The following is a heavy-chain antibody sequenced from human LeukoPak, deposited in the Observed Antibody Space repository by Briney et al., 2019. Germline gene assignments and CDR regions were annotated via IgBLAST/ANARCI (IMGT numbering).Heavy chain of an antibody. J-gene: IGHJ4*02. CDR3: ARQYGGSSFPDS. V-gene: IGHV4-39*01. D-gene: IGHD6-13*01. Sequence: PSETLSLTCTVSGGSISSRSHSWAWIRQPPGKGLEWIGNIYYSGSAYYNVALKSRVTMSVDTSTNQFSLRLSSLTAADTAVYYCARQYGGSSFPDSWGQGTLVTVSS. CDR2: IYYSGSA. CDR1: GGSISSRSHS.